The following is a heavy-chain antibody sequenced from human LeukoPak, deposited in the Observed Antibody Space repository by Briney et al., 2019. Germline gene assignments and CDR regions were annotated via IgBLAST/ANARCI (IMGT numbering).Heavy chain of an antibody. CDR3: ATPGQEYYGSGSYYDY. V-gene: IGHV3-23*01. Sequence: GGSLRLSCAASGFTFSSYAMSWVRQAPGKGLEWVSAISGSGGSTYYADSVKGRFTISRDNSKNTLYLQMNSLRAEDTAVYYCATPGQEYYGSGSYYDYWGQGTLVTVSS. J-gene: IGHJ4*02. CDR1: GFTFSSYA. D-gene: IGHD3-10*01. CDR2: ISGSGGST.